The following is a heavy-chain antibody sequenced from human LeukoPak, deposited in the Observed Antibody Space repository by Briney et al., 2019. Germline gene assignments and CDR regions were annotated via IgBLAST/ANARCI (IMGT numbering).Heavy chain of an antibody. CDR2: IYQTGRT. CDR3: ARWNGGLKGPLDY. D-gene: IGHD1-1*01. Sequence: PSETLSLTCTVSNYSINYSHYWGWIRQPPGRGLQWVGMIYQTGRTYYNPSLESRVTISADTSKNQFSLKLTSVTAADTAVYYCARWNGGLKGPLDYWGRGTLVTVSS. V-gene: IGHV4-38-2*02. J-gene: IGHJ4*02. CDR1: NYSINYSHY.